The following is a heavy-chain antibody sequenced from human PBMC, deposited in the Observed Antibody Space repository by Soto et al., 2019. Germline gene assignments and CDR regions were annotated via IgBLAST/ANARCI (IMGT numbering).Heavy chain of an antibody. V-gene: IGHV3-21*01. D-gene: IGHD2-15*01. J-gene: IGHJ4*02. CDR3: ARDLGVALATLTLDS. CDR2: ITTSSSFR. CDR1: GFTIDDYG. Sequence: GGSLILSCAASGFTIDDYGMSWARQAPGKGLEWVADITTSSSFRFYADSMKGRFTISRDDAKNSLYLQMNSLRVEDTGVYYCARDLGVALATLTLDSWGQGTLVTVSS.